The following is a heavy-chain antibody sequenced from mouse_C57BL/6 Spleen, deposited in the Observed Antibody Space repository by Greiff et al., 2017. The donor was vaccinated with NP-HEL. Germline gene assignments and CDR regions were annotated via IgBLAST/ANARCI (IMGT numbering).Heavy chain of an antibody. CDR1: GYTFTDYE. CDR2: IDPETGGT. CDR3: ARGGFYFDY. J-gene: IGHJ2*01. Sequence: VNLVESGAELVRPGASVTLSCKASGYTFTDYEMHWVKQTPVHGLEWIGAIDPETGGTAYNQKFKGKAILTADKSSSTAYMQLSSLTSEDSAVYYCARGGFYFDYWGQGTTLTVSS. V-gene: IGHV1-15*01. D-gene: IGHD1-1*02.